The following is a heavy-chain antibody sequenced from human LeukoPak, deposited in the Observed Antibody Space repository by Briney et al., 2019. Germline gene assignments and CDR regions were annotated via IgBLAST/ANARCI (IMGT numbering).Heavy chain of an antibody. Sequence: GGTLRLSCEASGFIFSTYGMSWVRQAPGKGFEWVSSITGIGLHTYYADSVKGWFTISRDNSKNTVYLQMNSLQAEDTAVYYCAKAMRGPLTWGQGTLVTVSS. CDR3: AKAMRGPLT. J-gene: IGHJ5*02. CDR2: ITGIGLHT. D-gene: IGHD3-10*01. CDR1: GFIFSTYG. V-gene: IGHV3-23*01.